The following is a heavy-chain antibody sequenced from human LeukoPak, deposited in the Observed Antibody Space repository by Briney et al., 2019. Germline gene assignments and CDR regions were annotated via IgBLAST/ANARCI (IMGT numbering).Heavy chain of an antibody. D-gene: IGHD4-17*01. J-gene: IGHJ3*02. CDR2: ISSSSYI. CDR1: GFTFSSYS. Sequence: GGSLRLSCAASGFTFSSYSMNWVRQAPGKGLEWVSSISSSSYIYYADSVKGRFTISRDNAKNSLYLQMNSLRAEDTAVYYCARESRLTVTTGSGAFDIWGQGTMVTVSS. V-gene: IGHV3-21*01. CDR3: ARESRLTVTTGSGAFDI.